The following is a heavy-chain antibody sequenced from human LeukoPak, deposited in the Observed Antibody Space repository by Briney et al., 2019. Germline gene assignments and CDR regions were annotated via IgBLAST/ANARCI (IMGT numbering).Heavy chain of an antibody. Sequence: GGSLRLSCAASGFTFSSIAMSWVRQAPDKGLEWVSTISGSGGGTYYADSVKGRFTISRDDSKNTLYLQMNSLRADDTAVYYCAKDLGRYRNNFFDYWGQGTLVTVSS. V-gene: IGHV3-23*01. J-gene: IGHJ4*02. D-gene: IGHD1-26*01. CDR2: ISGSGGGT. CDR1: GFTFSSIA. CDR3: AKDLGRYRNNFFDY.